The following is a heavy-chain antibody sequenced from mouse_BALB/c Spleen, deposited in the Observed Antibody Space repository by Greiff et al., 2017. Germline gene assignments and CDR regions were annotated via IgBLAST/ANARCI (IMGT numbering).Heavy chain of an antibody. CDR1: GYSITSDYA. CDR2: ISYSGST. V-gene: IGHV3-2*02. CDR3: ARRFSYYFDY. Sequence: EVNLVESGPGLVKPSQSLSLTCTVTGYSITSDYAWYWIRQCPGNRLEWMGYISYSGSTSYNPSLKSRISITRDTSKNQFFLQLNSVTTEDTATYYCARRFSYYFDYWGQGTTLTVSS. J-gene: IGHJ2*01.